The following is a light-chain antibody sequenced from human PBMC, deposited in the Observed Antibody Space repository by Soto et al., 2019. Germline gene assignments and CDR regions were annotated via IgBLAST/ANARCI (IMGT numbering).Light chain of an antibody. CDR3: QQYNNWPPIT. Sequence: EIVLTQSQCTLSLSPGERATLSCSASQSVSSSYLVWHQQKPGQAPRLLIYGASTRATGIPARFSGSGSGTEFTLTISSLQSEDFAVYYCQQYNNWPPITFGQGTRLEIK. CDR1: QSVSSSY. CDR2: GAS. J-gene: IGKJ5*01. V-gene: IGKV3D-15*01.